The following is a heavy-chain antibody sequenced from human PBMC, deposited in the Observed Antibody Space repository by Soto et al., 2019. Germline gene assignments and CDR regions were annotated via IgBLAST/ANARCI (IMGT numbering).Heavy chain of an antibody. CDR2: ISSGSDNNYAT. CDR1: GLRFSDHS. CDR3: TAMAGIDY. D-gene: IGHD6-19*01. Sequence: RLSLRLSCVASGLRFSDHSMPRVRQSPGKGLQWIAYISSGSDNNYATAYAASVKGRFTISRDDSKNMAYLQMNSLKTEDTAVYYCTAMAGIDYWGQGTLVTVS. V-gene: IGHV3-73*01. J-gene: IGHJ4*02.